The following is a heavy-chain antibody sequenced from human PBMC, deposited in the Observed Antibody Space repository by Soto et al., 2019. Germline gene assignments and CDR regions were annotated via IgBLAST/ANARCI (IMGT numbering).Heavy chain of an antibody. V-gene: IGHV1-69*01. Sequence: QVQLVQSGAEVKKPGSSVKVSCKASGGTFSSYAISWVRQAPGQGLEWMGGIIPIFGTANYAQKFQGRVTITADESTSTAYMELSSLRSEDTAVYYCACARMVRGVIKYMVWFDPWGQGTLVTVSS. J-gene: IGHJ5*02. CDR3: ACARMVRGVIKYMVWFDP. CDR2: IIPIFGTA. D-gene: IGHD3-10*01. CDR1: GGTFSSYA.